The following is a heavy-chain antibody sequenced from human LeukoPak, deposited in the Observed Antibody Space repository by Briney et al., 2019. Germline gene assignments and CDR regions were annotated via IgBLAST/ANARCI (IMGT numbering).Heavy chain of an antibody. V-gene: IGHV3-23*01. J-gene: IGHJ4*02. CDR2: IGGSGGTT. CDR3: AKELEESCGRDCYGSLGLDY. D-gene: IGHD2-21*02. Sequence: GGSLRLSCAASGFIFSSYAMSWVRQAPGKGLEWVSTIGGSGGTTYYADSVKGRFTISRDNSKNTLYLQMNSLRAEDTATYYCAKELEESCGRDCYGSLGLDYWGQGTLVTVSS. CDR1: GFIFSSYA.